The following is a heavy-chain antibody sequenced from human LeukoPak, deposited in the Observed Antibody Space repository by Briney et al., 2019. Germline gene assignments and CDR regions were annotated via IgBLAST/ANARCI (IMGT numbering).Heavy chain of an antibody. CDR2: IKQDGSEK. V-gene: IGHV3-7*01. CDR1: GFTFSSYG. J-gene: IGHJ4*02. D-gene: IGHD3-9*01. CDR3: ARGNHWFTNPPLDY. Sequence: GGSLRLSCAASGFTFSSYGIHWVRQAPGKGLEWVANIKQDGSEKYYVDSVKGRFTISRDNAKNSLYLQMNSLRAEDTAVYYCARGNHWFTNPPLDYWGQGTLVTVSS.